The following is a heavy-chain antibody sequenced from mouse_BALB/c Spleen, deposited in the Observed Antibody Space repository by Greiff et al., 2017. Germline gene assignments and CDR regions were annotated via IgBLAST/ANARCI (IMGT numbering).Heavy chain of an antibody. D-gene: IGHD2-1*01. Sequence: EVMLVESGGGLVKPGGSLKLSCAASGFTFSSYAMSWVRQTPEKRLEWVASISSGGSTYYPDSVKGRFTISRDNARNILYLQMSSLRSEDTAMYYCARGSTEDAMDYWGQGTSVTVSA. J-gene: IGHJ4*01. CDR3: ARGSTEDAMDY. CDR2: ISSGGST. V-gene: IGHV5-6-5*01. CDR1: GFTFSSYA.